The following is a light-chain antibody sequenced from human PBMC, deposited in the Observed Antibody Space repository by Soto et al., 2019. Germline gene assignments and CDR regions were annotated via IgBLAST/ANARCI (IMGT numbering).Light chain of an antibody. J-gene: IGKJ4*01. CDR3: QHRSNWPPFLA. Sequence: EVVLTQSPGTLSLSPGERATLSCRASQSVGSYLVWYQQKLGQAPRLLIYYASNRATGIPARFSGGGSGTDFTLSISSLEPEDFAVYYCQHRSNWPPFLAFGGGTKVEI. V-gene: IGKV3-11*01. CDR1: QSVGSY. CDR2: YAS.